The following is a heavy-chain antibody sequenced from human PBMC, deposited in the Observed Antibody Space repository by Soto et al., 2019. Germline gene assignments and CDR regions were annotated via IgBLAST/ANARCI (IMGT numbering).Heavy chain of an antibody. CDR3: ARAPYYDFWSGYQPHENWFDP. Sequence: QLQLQESGPGLVKPSETLSLTCTVSGGSISSSSYYWGWIRQPPGKGLEWIGSIYYSGSTYYNPSLKSRVTISVDTSKNQFSLKLSSVTAADTAVYYCARAPYYDFWSGYQPHENWFDPWGQGTLVTVSS. D-gene: IGHD3-3*01. J-gene: IGHJ5*02. CDR1: GGSISSSSYY. CDR2: IYYSGST. V-gene: IGHV4-39*01.